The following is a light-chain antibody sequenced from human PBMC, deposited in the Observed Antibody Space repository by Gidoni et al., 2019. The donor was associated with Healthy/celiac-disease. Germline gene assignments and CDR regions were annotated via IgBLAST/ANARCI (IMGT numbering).Light chain of an antibody. J-gene: IGKJ2*01. V-gene: IGKV2-28*01. CDR1: QSLLHSNGYNY. CDR2: LGS. CDR3: MQALQAPRYT. Sequence: DIVMTQSPLSLPVTPGEPASISCRSSQSLLHSNGYNYLDWYLQKPGQSPQLLIYLGSNRASGVPDRFSGSGSDTEDVGVYYCMQALQAPRYTFGQGTKLEIK.